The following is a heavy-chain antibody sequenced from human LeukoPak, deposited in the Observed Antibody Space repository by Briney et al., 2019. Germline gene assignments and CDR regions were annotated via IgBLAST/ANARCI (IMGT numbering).Heavy chain of an antibody. V-gene: IGHV3-53*01. CDR3: ARTYYDFWSGQGYYFDY. D-gene: IGHD3-3*01. J-gene: IGHJ4*02. Sequence: GGSLRLSCAASGFTFSSYAMSWVRQAPGKGLEWVSVIYSGGSTYYADSVKGRFTISRDNSKNTLYLQMNSLRAEDTAVYYCARTYYDFWSGQGYYFDYWGQGTLVTVSS. CDR2: IYSGGST. CDR1: GFTFSSYA.